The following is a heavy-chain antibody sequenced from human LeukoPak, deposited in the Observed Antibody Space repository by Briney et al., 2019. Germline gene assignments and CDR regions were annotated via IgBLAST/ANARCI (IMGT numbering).Heavy chain of an antibody. V-gene: IGHV3-23*01. CDR2: ISGSGYST. Sequence: GGSLSLSCAASGFTFSSYALSWVRQAPGKGLEWVSAISGSGYSTYYADSVKGRFTISRDNSKNTLYLQVNSLRAEDTAVYYCAKPPYGNSDYYPFDSWGQGTLVSVSS. CDR3: AKPPYGNSDYYPFDS. D-gene: IGHD3-22*01. CDR1: GFTFSSYA. J-gene: IGHJ4*02.